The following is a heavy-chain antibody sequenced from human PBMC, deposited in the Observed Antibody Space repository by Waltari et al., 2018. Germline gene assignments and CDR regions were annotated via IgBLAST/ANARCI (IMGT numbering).Heavy chain of an antibody. CDR1: PGPITTYGSY. V-gene: IGHV4-39*01. D-gene: IGHD6-13*01. CDR2: IYYSGIT. J-gene: IGHJ3*02. CDR3: AVGRGIFDI. Sequence: LQLQESGPGRVKPSATLSLTCTVSPGPITTYGSYWGWFRPPPGKGLEWIGSIYYSGITYYDPSLESRVIISIDTSESRISLRLNSVTAADTAVYYCAVGRGIFDIWGQGTVVTVSS.